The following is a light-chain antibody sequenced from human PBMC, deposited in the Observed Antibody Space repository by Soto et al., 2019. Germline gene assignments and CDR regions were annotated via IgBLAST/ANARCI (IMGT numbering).Light chain of an antibody. J-gene: IGLJ2*01. Sequence: QSALTQVASVSGSPGQSITISCTGTSSDVGGYDYVSWYQQHPGKAPKLMIYNVNYRPSGVSDRFSGSKSGDTASLTISGLQAEDEANYYCSSYTNTHTVVFGGGTKLTV. CDR3: SSYTNTHTVV. CDR2: NVN. V-gene: IGLV2-14*03. CDR1: SSDVGGYDY.